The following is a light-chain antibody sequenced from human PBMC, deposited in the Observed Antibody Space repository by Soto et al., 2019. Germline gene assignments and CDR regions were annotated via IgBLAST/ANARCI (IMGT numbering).Light chain of an antibody. CDR1: ISNIGNNY. Sequence: QSVLTQPPSVSGTPGQRVTISCSGSISNIGNNYVHWFQQLPGTAPKVLSNRNNQRPSGVPDRFSGSKSGTSASLAIRGVRSEDEAEYYCAAWEDTVRSYVFGTGTKVTVL. V-gene: IGLV1-47*01. CDR3: AAWEDTVRSYV. J-gene: IGLJ1*01. CDR2: RNN.